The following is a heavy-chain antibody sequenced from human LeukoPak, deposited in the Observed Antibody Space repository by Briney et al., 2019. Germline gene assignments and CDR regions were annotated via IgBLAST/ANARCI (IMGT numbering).Heavy chain of an antibody. CDR2: ISGSGGST. CDR3: ARVPDSSSWYEDWFDP. V-gene: IGHV3-23*01. Sequence: GGSLRLSCAASGFTFSSYAMSWVRQAPGKGLEWVSAISGSGGSTYYADSVKGRFTISRDNSKNTLYLQMNSLRAEDTAVYYCARVPDSSSWYEDWFDPWGQGTLVTVSS. CDR1: GFTFSSYA. J-gene: IGHJ5*02. D-gene: IGHD6-13*01.